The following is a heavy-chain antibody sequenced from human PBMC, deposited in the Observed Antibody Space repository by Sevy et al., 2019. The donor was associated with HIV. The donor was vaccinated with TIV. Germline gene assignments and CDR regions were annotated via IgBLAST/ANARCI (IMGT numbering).Heavy chain of an antibody. CDR2: ISYSGST. J-gene: IGHJ4*01. V-gene: IGHV4-59*01. CDR1: GGSISSYY. Sequence: SETLSLTCTVSGGSISSYYWSWIRQPPGKGLEWIGYISYSGSTNYNPSLKSRITISVDRSKNQLSLKLSSVTAADTAVYYCARHDCSGGSCFPPSFDYWGHGTLVTVSS. CDR3: ARHDCSGGSCFPPSFDY. D-gene: IGHD2-15*01.